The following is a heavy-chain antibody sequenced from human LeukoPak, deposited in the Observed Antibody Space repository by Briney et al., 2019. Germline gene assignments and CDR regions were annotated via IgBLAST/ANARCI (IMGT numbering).Heavy chain of an antibody. J-gene: IGHJ4*02. CDR3: ARVYGGNPGLFGY. Sequence: ASVKVSCKASGYTFIGYSISWVRQAPGHGLEWMGWITPYNGNTNYVQNFQGRVTMTTDTSTSTAYMELRSLRSDDTAVYYCARVYGGNPGLFGYWGQGTLVTVSS. CDR1: GYTFIGYS. V-gene: IGHV1-18*01. CDR2: ITPYNGNT. D-gene: IGHD4-23*01.